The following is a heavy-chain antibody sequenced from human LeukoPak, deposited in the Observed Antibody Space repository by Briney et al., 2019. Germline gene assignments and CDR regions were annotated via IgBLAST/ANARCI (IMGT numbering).Heavy chain of an antibody. V-gene: IGHV4-59*08. CDR3: ARLISGVGYFDF. J-gene: IGHJ4*02. CDR2: IYYSGST. Sequence: SETLSLTCTVSGGSISSYYWSWIRQPPGKGLEWIGYIYYSGSTNYNPSLKSRVTISVDTSKNQFSLKLSSVTAADTAVYYCARLISGVGYFDFWGQGTLVTVSS. CDR1: GGSISSYY. D-gene: IGHD3-10*01.